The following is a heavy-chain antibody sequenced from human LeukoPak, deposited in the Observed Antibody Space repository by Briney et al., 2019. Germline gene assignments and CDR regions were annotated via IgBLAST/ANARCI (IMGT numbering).Heavy chain of an antibody. CDR1: GGTFSSYA. J-gene: IGHJ4*02. V-gene: IGHV1-69*13. Sequence: SVKVSCKASGGTFSSYAISWVRQAPGQGLEWMGGIIPIFGTANYAQKFQGRVTITADESTSTAYMELSSLRSEDTAVYYCARELRYCSSTSCNFDYWGQGTLVTVSS. CDR3: ARELRYCSSTSCNFDY. CDR2: IIPIFGTA. D-gene: IGHD2-2*01.